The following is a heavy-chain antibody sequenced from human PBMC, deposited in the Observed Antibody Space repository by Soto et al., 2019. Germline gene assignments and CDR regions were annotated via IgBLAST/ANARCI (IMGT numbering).Heavy chain of an antibody. V-gene: IGHV4-31*03. CDR3: ARGLRDGDYVWFDP. CDR1: GGSISSGGYY. CDR2: IYYSGST. J-gene: IGHJ5*02. D-gene: IGHD4-17*01. Sequence: QVQLQESGPGLVKPSQTLSLTCTVSGGSISSGGYYWSWIRQHPGKGLEWIGYIYYSGSTYYNPSLKRRVTISVDTSKNQFSLKLSSVTAADTAVYYCARGLRDGDYVWFDPWGQGTLVTVSS.